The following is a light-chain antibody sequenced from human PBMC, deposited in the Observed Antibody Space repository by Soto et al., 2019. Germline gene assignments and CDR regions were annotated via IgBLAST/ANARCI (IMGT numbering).Light chain of an antibody. CDR3: QTWGTGIRV. J-gene: IGLJ2*01. V-gene: IGLV4-69*01. CDR1: SGHSSYA. Sequence: QSVLTQSPSASASLGASVKLTCTLSSGHSSYAIAWHQQQAGKGPRYLMKLNSDGSHSKGDGIPDRFSGSSSGAERYLTISSLQSEDEADYYGQTWGTGIRVFGGGTKLTVL. CDR2: LNSDGSH.